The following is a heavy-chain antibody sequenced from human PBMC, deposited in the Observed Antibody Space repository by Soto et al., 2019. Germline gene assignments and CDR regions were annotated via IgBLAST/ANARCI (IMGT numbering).Heavy chain of an antibody. J-gene: IGHJ4*02. D-gene: IGHD3-10*01. V-gene: IGHV1-69*16. CDR2: VFPIVGRL. Sequence: QVQLEQSGAEVKKPGSSVKVSCKTFGGTFSSYIISWVRQAPGQGLEWMGGVFPIVGRLNYAKRFQGRVTVNTYESTTTSYLEVHRRTSEDTALYYCALLTPIPGVYWGQGTLVTGSS. CDR1: GGTFSSYI. CDR3: ALLTPIPGVY.